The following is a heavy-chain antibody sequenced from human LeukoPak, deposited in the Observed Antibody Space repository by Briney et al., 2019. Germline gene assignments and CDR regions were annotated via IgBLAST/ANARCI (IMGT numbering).Heavy chain of an antibody. CDR1: GFTFSSYW. CDR3: ARSGGSSSLGY. J-gene: IGHJ4*02. V-gene: IGHV3-74*01. CDR2: INTDGSST. Sequence: GSLRLSCAASGFTFSSYWMHWVRQAPGKGLVWVSHINTDGSSTTYADSVKGRFTISRDNAKNTLYLQMNSLRAEDTAVYYCARSGGSSSLGYWGQGTLVTVSS. D-gene: IGHD6-6*01.